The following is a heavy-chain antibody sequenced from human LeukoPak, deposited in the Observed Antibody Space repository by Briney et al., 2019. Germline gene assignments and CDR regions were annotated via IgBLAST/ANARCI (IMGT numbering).Heavy chain of an antibody. D-gene: IGHD3-9*01. J-gene: IGHJ4*02. CDR3: ARDNDWAFDY. Sequence: PGGPLRLSCAASGFPFSSYVMSWVRQAPGKGLEWVSYINHNGETIYYPDFVKGRFTISRDNAKNSLYLQMNSLRDEDTAVYYCARDNDWAFDYWGQGTLVTVSS. CDR1: GFPFSSYV. CDR2: INHNGETI. V-gene: IGHV3-48*02.